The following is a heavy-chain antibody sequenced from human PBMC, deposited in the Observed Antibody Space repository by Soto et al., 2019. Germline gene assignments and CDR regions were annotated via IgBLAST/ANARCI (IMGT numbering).Heavy chain of an antibody. CDR1: GFTFSAYS. CDR2: VSYDGSLK. CDR3: AREIRGAIGPLDY. Sequence: SGGSLRLSCAASGFTFSAYSINWVRQSPGKGLEWVAVVSYDGSLKFYADSVKGRFAISRDNSMNTVYLQMNSLSPDDTAVYYCAREIRGAIGPLDYWGQGTLVPVSS. J-gene: IGHJ4*02. D-gene: IGHD2-21*01. V-gene: IGHV3-30*09.